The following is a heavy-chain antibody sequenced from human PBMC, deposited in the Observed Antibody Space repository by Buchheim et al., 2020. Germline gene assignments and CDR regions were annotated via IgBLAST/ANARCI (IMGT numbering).Heavy chain of an antibody. Sequence: QVQLQQWGAGLLKPSETLSLTCAVYGGSFSDYVWNWIRQPPGKGLEWIGEINHSGSTKYNPSLKSRVTISVDTSKTQFFLKLTSVTAADTAVYHCASARTGWYPMGNWDQGTL. CDR3: ASARTGWYPMGN. D-gene: IGHD6-19*01. J-gene: IGHJ4*02. CDR2: INHSGST. V-gene: IGHV4-34*01. CDR1: GGSFSDYV.